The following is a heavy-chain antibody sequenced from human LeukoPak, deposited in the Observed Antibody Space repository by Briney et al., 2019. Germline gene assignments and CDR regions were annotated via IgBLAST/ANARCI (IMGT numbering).Heavy chain of an antibody. CDR3: ARDLADAFDI. Sequence: GGSLRLSCAASGFTFSSYGMHWVRQAPGKGLEWVAFIRYDGSNKYYAGSVKGRFTISRDNSKNTLYLQMNSLRAEDTAVYYCARDLADAFDIWGQGTMVTVSS. J-gene: IGHJ3*02. CDR1: GFTFSSYG. V-gene: IGHV3-30*02. CDR2: IRYDGSNK.